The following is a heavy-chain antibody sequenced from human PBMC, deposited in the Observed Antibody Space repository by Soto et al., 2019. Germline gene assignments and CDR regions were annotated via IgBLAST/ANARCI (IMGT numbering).Heavy chain of an antibody. D-gene: IGHD1-7*01. CDR2: IYWDDDK. V-gene: IGHV2-5*02. J-gene: IGHJ6*03. CDR3: AHTARAYIWNYVNYYYYMDV. Sequence: QITLKESGPTLVKPTQTLTLTCTFSGFSLSTSGVDVGWIRQPPGKALEWLALIYWDDDKRYSPSLKSRLTMTKDTSKNQLVLTMTNMDPVDSATYYCAHTARAYIWNYVNYYYYMDVWGKGTTVTFSS. CDR1: GFSLSTSGVD.